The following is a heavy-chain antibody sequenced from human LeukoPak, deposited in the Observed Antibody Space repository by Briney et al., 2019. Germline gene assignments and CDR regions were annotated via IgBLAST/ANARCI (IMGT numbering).Heavy chain of an antibody. D-gene: IGHD3-16*01. J-gene: IGHJ4*02. Sequence: SETLSLTCAVYGGSFRGHYWSWIRQPPGKGLEWIGEINHSGSTNYNPSLKSRVIMSVDASKNQFSLKLSSVTAADTAVYYCARDPKWAFGGDNGGDFDYWGQGILVTVSS. CDR3: ARDPKWAFGGDNGGDFDY. CDR1: GGSFRGHY. V-gene: IGHV4-34*01. CDR2: INHSGST.